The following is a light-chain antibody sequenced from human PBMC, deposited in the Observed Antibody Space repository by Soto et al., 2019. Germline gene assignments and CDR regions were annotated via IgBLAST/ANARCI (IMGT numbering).Light chain of an antibody. Sequence: EIVMTQSPATLSVSPGERATLSCRASQSVNNYLAWYQQKPGQAPRLLIYTVSTRATGIPARFSGSGSGTEFTLTISSLQSEDFAVYYCQQHNNWPLTFGGGITVEIK. V-gene: IGKV3-15*01. CDR1: QSVNNY. J-gene: IGKJ4*01. CDR2: TVS. CDR3: QQHNNWPLT.